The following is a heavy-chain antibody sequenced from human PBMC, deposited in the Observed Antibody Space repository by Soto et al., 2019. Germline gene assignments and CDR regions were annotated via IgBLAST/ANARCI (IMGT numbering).Heavy chain of an antibody. V-gene: IGHV4-4*07. J-gene: IGHJ4*02. D-gene: IGHD5-12*01. Sequence: SETLSLTCTVSGGSISGHSWIWIRQPAGKGLEWIGHIYPSGSTSYNPSLRSRVTMSLDTSSNQIFLNLTSVTAADTAVFYCVRGRSYSVYDFWGPGTLVTVSS. CDR3: VRGRSYSVYDF. CDR1: GGSISGHS. CDR2: IYPSGST.